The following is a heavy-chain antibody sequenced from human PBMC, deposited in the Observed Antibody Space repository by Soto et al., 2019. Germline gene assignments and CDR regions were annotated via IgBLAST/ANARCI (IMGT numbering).Heavy chain of an antibody. D-gene: IGHD3-10*01. J-gene: IGHJ6*03. CDR2: INAGNGNT. Sequence: GASVKVSCKASGYTFTSYAMHWVRQAPGQRLEWMGWINAGNGNTKYSQKFQGRVTITRDTSASTAYMELSSLRSEDTAVYYCARGRENYYGSGSYYMDPVYYYYVDVWGKGTTVTVSS. V-gene: IGHV1-3*01. CDR3: ARGRENYYGSGSYYMDPVYYYYVDV. CDR1: GYTFTSYA.